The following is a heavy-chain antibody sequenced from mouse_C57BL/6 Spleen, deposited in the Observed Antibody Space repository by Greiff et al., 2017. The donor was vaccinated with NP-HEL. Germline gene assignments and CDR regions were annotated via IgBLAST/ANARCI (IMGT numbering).Heavy chain of an antibody. Sequence: EVQLQESGPELVKPGASVKMSCKASGYTFTDYNMHWVKQSHGKSLEWIGYINPNNGGTSYNQKFKGKATLTVNKSSSTAYMELRSLTSEDSAVYYCARNGYDYDRGFAYWGQGTLVTVSA. CDR2: INPNNGGT. CDR3: ARNGYDYDRGFAY. J-gene: IGHJ3*01. V-gene: IGHV1-22*01. CDR1: GYTFTDYN. D-gene: IGHD2-4*01.